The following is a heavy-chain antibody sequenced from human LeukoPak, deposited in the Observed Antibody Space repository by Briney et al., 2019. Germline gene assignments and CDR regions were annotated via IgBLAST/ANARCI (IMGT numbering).Heavy chain of an antibody. D-gene: IGHD3-10*01. V-gene: IGHV4-39*01. J-gene: IGHJ4*02. Sequence: PSETLSLTCTVSGGSISSSSYYWGWIRQPPGKGLEWIGSIYYSGSTYYNSSLKSRVTISVDTSKNQFSLKLSSVTAADTAVYYCARQGWFGELLSPLDYWGQGTLVTVSS. CDR3: ARQGWFGELLSPLDY. CDR2: IYYSGST. CDR1: GGSISSSSYY.